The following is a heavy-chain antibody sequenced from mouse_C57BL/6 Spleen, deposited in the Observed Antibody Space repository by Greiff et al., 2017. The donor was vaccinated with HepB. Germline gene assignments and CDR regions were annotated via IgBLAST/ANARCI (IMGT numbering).Heavy chain of an antibody. CDR1: GYTFTSYW. V-gene: IGHV1-52*01. Sequence: QVQLQQPGAELVRPGSSVKLSCKASGYTFTSYWMHWVKQRPIQGLEWIGNIDPSDSETHYNQKFKDKATLTVDKSSSTAYMQLSSLTSEDSAVYYCARGARYDRAWFAYWGQGTLVTVSA. J-gene: IGHJ3*01. D-gene: IGHD2-12*01. CDR2: IDPSDSET. CDR3: ARGARYDRAWFAY.